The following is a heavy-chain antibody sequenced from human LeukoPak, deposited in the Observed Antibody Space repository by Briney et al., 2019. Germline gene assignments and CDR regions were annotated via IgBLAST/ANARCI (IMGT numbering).Heavy chain of an antibody. CDR1: GDSIGSSNYY. CDR2: VFYTGSA. D-gene: IGHD5-18*01. Sequence: SETLSLTCTVSGDSIGSSNYYWGWIRQPPGKGLEWIGSVFYTGSAYYNSSLKSRVIISVDTSKNQFSLKLSSVTAADTAVYYCARSQGYSYGPGRFDPWGQGTLVTVSS. J-gene: IGHJ5*02. V-gene: IGHV4-39*07. CDR3: ARSQGYSYGPGRFDP.